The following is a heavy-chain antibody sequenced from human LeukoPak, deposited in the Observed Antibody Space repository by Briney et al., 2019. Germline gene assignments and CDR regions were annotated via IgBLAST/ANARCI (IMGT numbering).Heavy chain of an antibody. CDR3: ARDSMVRGVN. V-gene: IGHV3-21*01. D-gene: IGHD3-10*01. Sequence: GGSLRLTCAASGFTFSSYSMNWVRQAPGKGLEGVSSISSSSSYIYYAHSVKGRFTISRDNAKKSLYLQMNSLRAEDTAVYYCARDSMVRGVNWGQGTLVTVSS. J-gene: IGHJ4*02. CDR2: ISSSSSYI. CDR1: GFTFSSYS.